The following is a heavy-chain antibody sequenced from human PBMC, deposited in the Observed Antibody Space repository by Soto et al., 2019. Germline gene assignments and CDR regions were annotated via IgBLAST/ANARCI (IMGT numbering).Heavy chain of an antibody. Sequence: PGGSLRLSCVVSGFTFSSYDMHWVRQVPGKGLEWISTIGAAGDTYYSASVKGRFTISRGNGRNSLYLQMNSLRAGDTAVYYCARGDEGYFSYGMDVWGQGTTVTAP. V-gene: IGHV3-13*01. CDR2: IGAAGDT. CDR1: GFTFSSYD. CDR3: ARGDEGYFSYGMDV. J-gene: IGHJ6*02.